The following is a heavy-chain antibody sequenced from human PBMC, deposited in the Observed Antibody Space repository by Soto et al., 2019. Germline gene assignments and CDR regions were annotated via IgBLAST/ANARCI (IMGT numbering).Heavy chain of an antibody. Sequence: SETLSLTCTVSGGSISSYYWSWIRQPPGKGLEWIGYIYYSGSTNYNPSLKSRVTISVDTSKNQFSLKLSSVTTADTAVYYCARSWSWNYESVNWFDPWGQGTLVTVSS. CDR3: ARSWSWNYESVNWFDP. V-gene: IGHV4-59*01. J-gene: IGHJ5*02. CDR2: IYYSGST. D-gene: IGHD1-7*01. CDR1: GGSISSYY.